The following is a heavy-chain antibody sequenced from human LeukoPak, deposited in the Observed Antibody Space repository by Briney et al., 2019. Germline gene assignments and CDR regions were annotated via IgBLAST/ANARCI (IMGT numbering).Heavy chain of an antibody. CDR3: ARVGDSSGYRYPNDAFDI. CDR1: GGSISRSNW. D-gene: IGHD3-22*01. V-gene: IGHV4-4*02. CDR2: IYHSGST. J-gene: IGHJ3*02. Sequence: SETLSLTCAVSGGSISRSNWWSWVRQPPGKGLEWIGEIYHSGSTNYNPSLKSRVTISVDKSKNQFSLKLSSVTAADTAVYYCARVGDSSGYRYPNDAFDIWGQGTMVTVSS.